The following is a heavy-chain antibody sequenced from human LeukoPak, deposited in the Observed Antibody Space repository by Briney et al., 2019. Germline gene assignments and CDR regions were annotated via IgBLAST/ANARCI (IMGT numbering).Heavy chain of an antibody. CDR3: AKGLPPAAIPPRPAFDI. CDR1: GFTFSSYG. V-gene: IGHV3-30*02. CDR2: IRYDGSNK. J-gene: IGHJ3*02. D-gene: IGHD2-2*01. Sequence: QPGGSLRLSCAASGFTFSSYGMHWVRQAPGKGLEWVAFIRYDGSNKYYADSVKGRFTISRDNSKNTLYLQMNSLRAEDTAVYYCAKGLPPAAIPPRPAFDIWGQGTMVTVSS.